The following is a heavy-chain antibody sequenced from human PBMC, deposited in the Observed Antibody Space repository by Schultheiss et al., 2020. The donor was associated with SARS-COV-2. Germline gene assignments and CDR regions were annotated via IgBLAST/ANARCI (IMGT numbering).Heavy chain of an antibody. D-gene: IGHD3-3*01. V-gene: IGHV4-4*09. CDR1: GGSITTYY. J-gene: IGHJ4*02. Sequence: SETLSLTCTVSGGSITTYYWSWFRQPPGKGLEWIGYIYTSGATNYNPSLESRVTISLDTSKNQFSLKLTSLTAADTAIYYCARGNDFVYFFDSWGQGTLVTVSS. CDR2: IYTSGAT. CDR3: ARGNDFVYFFDS.